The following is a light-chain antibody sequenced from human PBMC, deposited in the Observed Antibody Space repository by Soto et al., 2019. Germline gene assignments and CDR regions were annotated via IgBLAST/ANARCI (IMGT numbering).Light chain of an antibody. V-gene: IGKV3-20*01. Sequence: EIVLTQSPGTLSLSPGERATLYCRASQSVSSNYLAWYQQKPGQAPRLLIYGASSRATGIPDRFSGSGSGTDFTLTISRLEPEDFAVYYCQQYGGSPWTFGQGTKVDIK. CDR1: QSVSSNY. J-gene: IGKJ1*01. CDR2: GAS. CDR3: QQYGGSPWT.